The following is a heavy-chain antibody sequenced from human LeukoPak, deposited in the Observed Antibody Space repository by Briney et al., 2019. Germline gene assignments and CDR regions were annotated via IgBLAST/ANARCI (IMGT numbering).Heavy chain of an antibody. Sequence: GGSLRLSCAASGFTFSSYSMNWVRQAPGKGLEWVSSISSSSSYIYYADSVKGRFTISRDNSKNTLYLQMNSLRAEDTAVYYCAKEGGRVRNWFDPWGQGTLVTVSS. CDR2: ISSSSSYI. D-gene: IGHD3-16*01. CDR1: GFTFSSYS. V-gene: IGHV3-21*04. J-gene: IGHJ5*02. CDR3: AKEGGRVRNWFDP.